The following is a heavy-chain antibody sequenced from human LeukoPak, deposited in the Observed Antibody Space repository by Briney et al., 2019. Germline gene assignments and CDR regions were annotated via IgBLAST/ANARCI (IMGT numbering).Heavy chain of an antibody. CDR1: GFTFSRYW. CDR3: ARDPDSSGWLSIEY. V-gene: IGHV3-74*01. D-gene: IGHD6-19*01. CDR2: INSDGRST. J-gene: IGHJ4*02. Sequence: GSLRLSCAASGFTFSRYWMHWVRQAPGKGLVWVSRINSDGRSTNYADSVKGRFTISRDNAKNTLYLQMNSLRAEDTAVYYCARDPDSSGWLSIEYWGQGTLVTVSS.